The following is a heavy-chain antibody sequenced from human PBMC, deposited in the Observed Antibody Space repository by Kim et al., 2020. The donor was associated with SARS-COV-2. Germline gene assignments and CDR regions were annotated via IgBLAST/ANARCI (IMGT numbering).Heavy chain of an antibody. J-gene: IGHJ4*01. CDR2: IYSGGAT. Sequence: GGSLRLSCAASGLTVSSNYMSWVRQAPGKGLEWVSVIYSGGATYYADSVKGRFTISRDNSKNTLYLQMNSVRAEDTAVYYCARGTQGYYGSGSYYFDYWG. CDR3: ARGTQGYYGSGSYYFDY. D-gene: IGHD3-10*01. CDR1: GLTVSSNY. V-gene: IGHV3-66*01.